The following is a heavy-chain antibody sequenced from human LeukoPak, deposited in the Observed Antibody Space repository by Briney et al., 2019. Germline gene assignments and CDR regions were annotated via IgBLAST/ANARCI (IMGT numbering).Heavy chain of an antibody. CDR3: ARSTYYDFWSGYYFDY. D-gene: IGHD3-3*01. Sequence: SVKVSCKASGGTFSSYAISWVRQAPGQGLEWMGRIIPIFGTANYAQKSQGRVTITTDESTSTAYMELSSLRSEDTAVYYCARSTYYDFWSGYYFDYWGQGTLVTVSS. V-gene: IGHV1-69*05. CDR1: GGTFSSYA. J-gene: IGHJ4*02. CDR2: IIPIFGTA.